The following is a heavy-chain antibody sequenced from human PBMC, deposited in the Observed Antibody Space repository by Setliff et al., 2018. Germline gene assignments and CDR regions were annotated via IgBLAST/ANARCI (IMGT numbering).Heavy chain of an antibody. D-gene: IGHD6-19*01. CDR3: ARSRTGEYSSGWLNWFDS. V-gene: IGHV3-64*01. J-gene: IGHJ5*01. CDR1: GFTFSSYA. CDR2: MSSNGGST. Sequence: QPGGSLRLSCAASGFTFSSYAMHWVRQAPGKGLEYVSAMSSNGGSTYYANSVKGRFTISRDNSKNTLYLQMGSLRAEDMAVYYCARSRTGEYSSGWLNWFDSWGQGTLVTV.